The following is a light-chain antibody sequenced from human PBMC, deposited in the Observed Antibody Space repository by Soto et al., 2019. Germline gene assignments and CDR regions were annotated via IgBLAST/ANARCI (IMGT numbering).Light chain of an antibody. Sequence: QSVLTQPASVSGSPGQSITISCTGSRSDIGSYDFVSWYQQHPGKVPKLIIYEVSSRPSGVSSRFSGSKSGNTASLTISGLQAEDEADYYCIAYTGSSTSYVFGSGTKVTVL. J-gene: IGLJ1*01. CDR2: EVS. CDR3: IAYTGSSTSYV. CDR1: RSDIGSYDF. V-gene: IGLV2-14*01.